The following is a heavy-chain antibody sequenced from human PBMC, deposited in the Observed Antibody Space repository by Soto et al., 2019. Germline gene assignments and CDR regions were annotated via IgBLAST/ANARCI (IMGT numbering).Heavy chain of an antibody. Sequence: LRLSCAASGFTFSSDSMNWVRQAPGKGLEWVSSISSSSSYIYYADSVKGRFTISRDNAKNSLYLQMNSLRAEDTAVYYCARVYEVDTASFDYWGQGTLVTVSS. CDR2: ISSSSSYI. CDR1: GFTFSSDS. D-gene: IGHD5-18*01. J-gene: IGHJ4*02. V-gene: IGHV3-21*01. CDR3: ARVYEVDTASFDY.